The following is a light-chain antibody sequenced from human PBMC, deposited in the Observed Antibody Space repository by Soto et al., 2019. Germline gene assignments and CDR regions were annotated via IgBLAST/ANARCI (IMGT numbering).Light chain of an antibody. J-gene: IGKJ5*01. Sequence: DIQMTQSPSSLSASVGDRVTITCQASQDISNYLNWYQQKPGKAPKLLIYDASNLETGVPSRFSGSGSGTDFTFTISSLHPEDIATYYCQQYDNLPSITFGQGTRLDFK. CDR2: DAS. CDR3: QQYDNLPSIT. V-gene: IGKV1-33*01. CDR1: QDISNY.